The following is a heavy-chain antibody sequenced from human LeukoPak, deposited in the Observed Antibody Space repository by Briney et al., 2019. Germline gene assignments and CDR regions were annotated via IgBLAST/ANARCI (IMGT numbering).Heavy chain of an antibody. D-gene: IGHD1-1*01. CDR2: IKQDGSEL. Sequence: GGSLRLSCAASGFTFSNSWMSWVRQAPGEGLEWVANIKQDGSELYYVDSVKGRFTISRDNAKNSLYLQMDSLRVEDTAVYYCAKGKRYPDYWGQGTLVTVSS. V-gene: IGHV3-7*03. CDR1: GFTFSNSW. J-gene: IGHJ4*02. CDR3: AKGKRYPDY.